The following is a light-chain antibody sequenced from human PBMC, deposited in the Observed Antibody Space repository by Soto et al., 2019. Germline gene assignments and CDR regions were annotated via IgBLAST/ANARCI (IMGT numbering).Light chain of an antibody. J-gene: IGLJ2*01. CDR2: QDN. CDR1: KLGDKY. Sequence: SYELTKPPSVSVSPGQTASITCSGDKLGDKYACWYQQKPGQSPVVVIYQDNKRPSGIPERFSGSNSGNTATLTISGTQAMDEADYYCQAWDSSTAVFGGGTKLTVL. V-gene: IGLV3-1*01. CDR3: QAWDSSTAV.